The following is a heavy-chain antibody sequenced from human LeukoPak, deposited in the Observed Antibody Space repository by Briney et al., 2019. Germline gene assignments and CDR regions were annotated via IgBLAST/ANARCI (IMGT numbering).Heavy chain of an antibody. J-gene: IGHJ6*02. V-gene: IGHV4-59*02. Sequence: SETLSLTCAVSGGSVSSSTWSWIRQPPGKGLEWIGYIWRSGSTNYNPSLKSRVTISSDASNSQISLELTSVTAADTAVYYCARSPPTYYYDSSGYYYYGMDVWGQGTTVTVSS. CDR3: ARSPPTYYYDSSGYYYYGMDV. CDR2: IWRSGST. D-gene: IGHD3-22*01. CDR1: GGSVSSST.